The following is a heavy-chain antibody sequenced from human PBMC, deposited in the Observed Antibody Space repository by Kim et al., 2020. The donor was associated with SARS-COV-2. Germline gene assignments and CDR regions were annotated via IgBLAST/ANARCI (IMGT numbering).Heavy chain of an antibody. D-gene: IGHD3-10*01. CDR3: ARSGYGSGPNYFDY. J-gene: IGHJ4*02. Sequence: ADSGTGRFTISRDNAKNSLYLQMNSLRAEDTAVYYCARSGYGSGPNYFDYWGQGTLVTVSS. V-gene: IGHV3-21*01.